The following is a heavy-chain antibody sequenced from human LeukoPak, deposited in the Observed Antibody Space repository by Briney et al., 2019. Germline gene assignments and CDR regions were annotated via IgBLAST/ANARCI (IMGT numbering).Heavy chain of an antibody. CDR1: GFTLSSYA. CDR3: AKEGVSSSGWFLPYFDY. D-gene: IGHD6-19*01. Sequence: GGSLRLSCAASGFTLSSYAMSWVRQAPGKGLEWVSAISGSGGSTYHADSVKGRFTIPRDNSKNTLYLQMNRLRTEDTDVYYCAKEGVSSSGWFLPYFDYWGQGTLVTVSS. V-gene: IGHV3-23*01. CDR2: ISGSGGST. J-gene: IGHJ4*02.